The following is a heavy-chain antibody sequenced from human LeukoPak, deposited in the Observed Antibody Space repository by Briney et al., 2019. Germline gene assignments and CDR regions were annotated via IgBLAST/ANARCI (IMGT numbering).Heavy chain of an antibody. D-gene: IGHD3-22*01. CDR3: ARSNMIVVAPFDY. Sequence: ASVKVSCKASGYTFTGYYMHWVRQAPRQGLEWMGWINPNSGGTNYAQKFQGRVTMTRDTSISTAYMELSRLRSDDTAVYYCARSNMIVVAPFDYWGQGTLVTVSS. CDR1: GYTFTGYY. J-gene: IGHJ4*02. V-gene: IGHV1-2*02. CDR2: INPNSGGT.